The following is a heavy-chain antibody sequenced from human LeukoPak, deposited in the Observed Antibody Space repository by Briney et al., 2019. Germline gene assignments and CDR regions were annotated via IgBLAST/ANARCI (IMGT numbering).Heavy chain of an antibody. CDR3: ARVLGYSSSSVGWFDP. CDR1: GFTVSSNY. CDR2: IYSGGST. V-gene: IGHV3-53*01. J-gene: IGHJ5*02. D-gene: IGHD6-13*01. Sequence: PGGSLRLSCAASGFTVSSNYMSWVRQAPGKGLEWVSVIYSGGSTYYADSVKGRFTISRDNAKNSLNLQMSSLRAEDTAVYYCARVLGYSSSSVGWFDPWGQGTLVTVSS.